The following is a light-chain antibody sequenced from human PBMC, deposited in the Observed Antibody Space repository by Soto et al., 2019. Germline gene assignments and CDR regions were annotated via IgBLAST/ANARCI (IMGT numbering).Light chain of an antibody. J-gene: IGKJ2*01. V-gene: IGKV3-20*01. Sequence: EIVLTQSPGTLSVSPGERATLSCRPSQNVSSSYLAWFQQSPGQAPRLLIYGASNRATGIPDRFSGSGSGTDFTLSISRLEPEDFAVYSCQQYGSSPFTFGQGTKLEIK. CDR2: GAS. CDR3: QQYGSSPFT. CDR1: QNVSSSY.